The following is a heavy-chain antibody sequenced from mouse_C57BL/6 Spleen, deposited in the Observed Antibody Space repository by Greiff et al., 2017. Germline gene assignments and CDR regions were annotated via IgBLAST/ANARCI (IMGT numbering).Heavy chain of an antibody. D-gene: IGHD3-2*02. CDR3: ALGRKDSAGPGAMDY. Sequence: VQLQQPGAELVKPGASVKLSCKASGYTFTSYWMQWVKQRPGQGLEWIGEIDPSDSYTNYNQKFKGKATLTVNTSSSTAYMQLSSLTSEDSAVYCCALGRKDSAGPGAMDYWGQGTSVTVSS. V-gene: IGHV1-50*01. CDR2: IDPSDSYT. J-gene: IGHJ4*01. CDR1: GYTFTSYW.